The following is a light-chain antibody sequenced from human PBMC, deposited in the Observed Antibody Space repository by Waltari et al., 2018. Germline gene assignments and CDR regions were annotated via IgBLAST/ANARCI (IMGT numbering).Light chain of an antibody. CDR1: SSNIGSNY. V-gene: IGLV1-47*01. CDR3: ASWDDSLSGLWV. CDR2: RDK. J-gene: IGLJ3*02. Sequence: QSVLTQPPSASGTPGQRVTISCSGSSSNIGSNYVYWYQQLPGTAPKLLIYRDKQRPSGVPDRVSGSKSGTSASLAISGLRSEDEADYYCASWDDSLSGLWVFGGGTKLTVL.